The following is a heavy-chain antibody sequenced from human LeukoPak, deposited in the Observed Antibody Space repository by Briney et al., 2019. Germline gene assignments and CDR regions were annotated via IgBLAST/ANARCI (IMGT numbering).Heavy chain of an antibody. D-gene: IGHD4-17*01. CDR3: AKDLFGDYVPPPDY. CDR2: IRYDGSYR. J-gene: IGHJ4*02. V-gene: IGHV3-30*02. CDR1: GFTFSSYG. Sequence: PGGSLRLSCAASGFTFSSYGMHWVRQAPGKGLEWVAFIRYDGSYRYYADSVKGRFTISRDNSKNTLYLQMNSLRAEDTAVYYCAKDLFGDYVPPPDYWGQGTLVTVSS.